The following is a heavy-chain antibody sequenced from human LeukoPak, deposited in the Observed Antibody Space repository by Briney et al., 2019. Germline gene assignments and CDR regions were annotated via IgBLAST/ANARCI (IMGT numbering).Heavy chain of an antibody. CDR2: IIPILGIA. J-gene: IGHJ4*02. Sequence: SVKVSCKASGGTFSSYTISWVRQAPGQGLEWMGRIIPILGIANYAQKFQGRVTITADESTSTAYMELSSLRSEDTAVYYCAREAAYCGGDCLYYFDYWGQGTLVTVSS. CDR1: GGTFSSYT. V-gene: IGHV1-69*04. CDR3: AREAAYCGGDCLYYFDY. D-gene: IGHD2-21*01.